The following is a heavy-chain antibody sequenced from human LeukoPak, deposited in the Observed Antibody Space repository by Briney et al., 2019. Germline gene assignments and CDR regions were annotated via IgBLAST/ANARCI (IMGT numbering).Heavy chain of an antibody. Sequence: SETLSLTCTVSGGSFSSYYWSWIRQPPGKGLEWIGYIYSSENTKYNSSLESRVTMSEDTSKNQVFLKLSSVTAADTAVYYCARFHSGPSGWYVLWYFDLWGRGTLVTVSS. D-gene: IGHD6-19*01. CDR3: ARFHSGPSGWYVLWYFDL. J-gene: IGHJ2*01. CDR2: IYSSENT. V-gene: IGHV4-4*09. CDR1: GGSFSSYY.